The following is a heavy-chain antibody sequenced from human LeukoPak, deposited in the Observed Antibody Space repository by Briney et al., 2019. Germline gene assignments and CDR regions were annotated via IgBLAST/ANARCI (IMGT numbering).Heavy chain of an antibody. J-gene: IGHJ4*02. CDR1: GYTFTGYY. D-gene: IGHD3-10*01. CDR3: ARAHTGGNYFDY. Sequence: EASVKVSCKASGYTFTGYYMHWVRQAPGQGLEWMGWINPNSGGTNYAQKFQGRVTMTRDTSISTAYMERSRLRSDDTAVYYCARAHTGGNYFDYWGQGTLVTVSS. CDR2: INPNSGGT. V-gene: IGHV1-2*02.